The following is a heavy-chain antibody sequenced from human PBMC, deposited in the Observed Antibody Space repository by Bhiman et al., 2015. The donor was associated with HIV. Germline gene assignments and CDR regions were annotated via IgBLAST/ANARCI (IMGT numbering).Heavy chain of an antibody. CDR3: ARDLTAGYSNSKKAFDI. CDR1: GFTFSRYE. Sequence: EVQVVESGGGLVQPGGSLRLSCVASGFTFSRYEMTWVRQAPGKGLEWISFIGSSGDQINYADSVKGRFTISRDNAENSLYLQMDSLRAEDTAVYFCARDLTAGYSNSKKAFDIWGQGTMVIVSS. D-gene: IGHD6-13*01. J-gene: IGHJ3*02. CDR2: IGSSGDQI. V-gene: IGHV3-48*03.